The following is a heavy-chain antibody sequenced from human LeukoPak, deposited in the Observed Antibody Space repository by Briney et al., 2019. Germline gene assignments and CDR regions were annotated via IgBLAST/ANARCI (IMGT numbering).Heavy chain of an antibody. CDR2: IIPILGIA. CDR1: GGTFSSYT. J-gene: IGHJ3*02. D-gene: IGHD5-24*01. V-gene: IGHV1-69*02. Sequence: SVKVSCKASGGTFSSYTISWVRQAPGQGLEWMGRIIPILGIANYAQKFQGRVTITADKSTSTAYMELSSLRSEDTAVYYCALEGMATLDASVIWGQGTMVTVSS. CDR3: ALEGMATLDASVI.